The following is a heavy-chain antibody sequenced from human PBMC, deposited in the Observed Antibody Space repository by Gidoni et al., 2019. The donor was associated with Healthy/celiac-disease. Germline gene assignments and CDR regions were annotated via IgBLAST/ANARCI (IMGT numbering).Heavy chain of an antibody. Sequence: QVQLVQSGAEVKKPGSSVKVSCKASGGTFSSYAISWVRQAPGQGLEWMGGIIPYFGNGNYAPEVPGKVTISADESTSTAYMELSSLRSEDNAVYYCSGSVEDDFWGCYYSRFDYWGQGTLVTVSS. CDR2: IIPYFGNG. V-gene: IGHV1-69*01. CDR3: SGSVEDDFWGCYYSRFDY. CDR1: GGTFSSYA. D-gene: IGHD3-3*01. J-gene: IGHJ4*02.